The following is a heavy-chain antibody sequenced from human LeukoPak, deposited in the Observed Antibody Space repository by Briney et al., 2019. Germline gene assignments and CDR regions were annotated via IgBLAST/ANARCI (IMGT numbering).Heavy chain of an antibody. CDR2: IYNTGST. V-gene: IGHV4-4*08. CDR3: ARYGGYSGNYSADYYYALDV. CDR1: GVSIGGYS. D-gene: IGHD1-26*01. J-gene: IGHJ6*02. Sequence: PSETLSLTCAVSGVSIGGYSWSWIRQSPGKGLEWMGFIYNTGSTKYNPSLKSRVTISVDTSKNQFSLKLSSVTAADTAVYYCARYGGYSGNYSADYYYALDVWGQGTTVTVSS.